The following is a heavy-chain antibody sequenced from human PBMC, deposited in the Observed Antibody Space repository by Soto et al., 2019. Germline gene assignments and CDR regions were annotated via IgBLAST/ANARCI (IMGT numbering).Heavy chain of an antibody. CDR1: GFTITDYY. CDR3: ARDQEGSGSHWLGYNYYAMDV. CDR2: ISSVGTTT. V-gene: IGHV3-11*01. J-gene: IGHJ6*02. D-gene: IGHD3-10*01. Sequence: GGSLRLSCGASGFTITDYYMSWIRQAPGKGLEWVSHISSVGTTTYYADSVKGRFSISMDNAKNSLYLQMNSLRAEDTAVYYCARDQEGSGSHWLGYNYYAMDVWGQGTTVTVSS.